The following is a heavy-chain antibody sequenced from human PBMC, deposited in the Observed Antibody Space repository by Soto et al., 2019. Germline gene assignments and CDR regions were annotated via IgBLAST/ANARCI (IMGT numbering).Heavy chain of an antibody. D-gene: IGHD2-15*01. CDR3: AGCYGPWVRGYYYGMDV. CDR1: GFTFSSYS. CDR2: ISSSSSYI. V-gene: IGHV3-21*01. J-gene: IGHJ6*02. Sequence: PGGSLRLSCAASGFTFSSYSMNWVRQAPGKGLEWVSSISSSSSYIYYAGSVKGRFTISRDNAKNSLYLQMNSLRAEDTAVYYCAGCYGPWVRGYYYGMDVWGQGTTVTVSS.